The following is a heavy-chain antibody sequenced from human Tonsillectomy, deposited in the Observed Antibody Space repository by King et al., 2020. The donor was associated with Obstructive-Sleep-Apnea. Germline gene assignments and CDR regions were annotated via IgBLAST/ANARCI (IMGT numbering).Heavy chain of an antibody. V-gene: IGHV4-34*01. J-gene: IGHJ5*02. D-gene: IGHD6-13*01. CDR1: VGSFSDYY. Sequence: VQLQQWGAGLLKPSETLSLTCAVYVGSFSDYYWSWIGQPPGKGREWIGEINHSGSANYNPSLQSRVAISVDTSKSPFSLELSSVTAADTAVYYWARGSGAAAVNWFDPWGQGTLVAVSS. CDR3: ARGSGAAAVNWFDP. CDR2: INHSGSA.